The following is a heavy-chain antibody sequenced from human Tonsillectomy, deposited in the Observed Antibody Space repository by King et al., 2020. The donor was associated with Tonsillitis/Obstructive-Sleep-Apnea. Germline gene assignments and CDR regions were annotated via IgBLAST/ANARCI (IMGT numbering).Heavy chain of an antibody. CDR1: GFTVSSNY. Sequence: VQLVESGGGLVKPGGSLRLSCAASGFTVSSNYMSWVRQAPGKGLEWVSVIYSSGSTYYTDSVKGRLTISRHNSENTLNLQMHSLTAEDTDVYYCATNSNRWGPDAFDIWGQGTMVTVSS. V-gene: IGHV3-53*04. CDR2: IYSSGST. J-gene: IGHJ3*02. D-gene: IGHD2/OR15-2a*01. CDR3: ATNSNRWGPDAFDI.